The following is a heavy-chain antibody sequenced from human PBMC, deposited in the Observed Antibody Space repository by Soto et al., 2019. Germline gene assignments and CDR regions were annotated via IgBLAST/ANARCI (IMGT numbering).Heavy chain of an antibody. CDR3: ARPEYSSSSYGMDV. V-gene: IGHV3-30-3*01. CDR2: ISYDGSKR. D-gene: IGHD6-6*01. CDR1: GFTFSSYA. Sequence: GGSLRLSCAASGFTFSSYAMHWVRQAPGKGLEWVAVISYDGSKRYYADSVKGRFTISRDNARNTLYLQMNSLRAEDTAVYYCARPEYSSSSYGMDVWGQGTTVTVSS. J-gene: IGHJ6*02.